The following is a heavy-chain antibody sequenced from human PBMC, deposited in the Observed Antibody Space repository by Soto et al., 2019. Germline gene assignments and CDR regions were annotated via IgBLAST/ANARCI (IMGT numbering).Heavy chain of an antibody. CDR2: ISAYNGNT. CDR3: ARDRCSGGSCHDFDY. D-gene: IGHD2-15*01. CDR1: GYTFTSYG. Sequence: ASVKVSCKASGYTFTSYGISWVRQAPGQGLEWMGWISAYNGNTNYAQKFQGWVTMTRDTSISTAYMELSRLRSDDTAVYYCARDRCSGGSCHDFDYWGQGTLVTVSS. J-gene: IGHJ4*02. V-gene: IGHV1-18*01.